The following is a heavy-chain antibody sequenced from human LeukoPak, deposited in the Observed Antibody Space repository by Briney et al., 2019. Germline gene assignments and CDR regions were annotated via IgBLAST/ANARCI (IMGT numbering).Heavy chain of an antibody. CDR2: IYPGDSDT. J-gene: IGHJ3*02. Sequence: GESLKISCKGSGYSCTSYWVGRVRQMHGKGLEWMGIIYPGDSDTRYSPSFQGQVTISADKSISTAYLQWSSLKASDTAMYYCARRYYYDSSGYSGAFDIWGQGTMVTVSS. V-gene: IGHV5-51*03. D-gene: IGHD3-22*01. CDR1: GYSCTSYW. CDR3: ARRYYYDSSGYSGAFDI.